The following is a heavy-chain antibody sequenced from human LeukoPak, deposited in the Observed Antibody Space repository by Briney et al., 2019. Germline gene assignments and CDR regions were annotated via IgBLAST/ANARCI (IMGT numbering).Heavy chain of an antibody. CDR1: GFPFSRYW. CDR3: ARHEDWSHDY. D-gene: IGHD3/OR15-3a*01. CDR2: INRDGSEK. V-gene: IGHV3-7*04. Sequence: GGSLRLSCAASGFPFSRYWMSWVRQAPGKGLEWVANINRDGSEKYHVDSVEGRFTISRDNAKNSLFLRMNSLRAEDTAVYYCARHEDWSHDYWGQGTLVTVSS. J-gene: IGHJ4*02.